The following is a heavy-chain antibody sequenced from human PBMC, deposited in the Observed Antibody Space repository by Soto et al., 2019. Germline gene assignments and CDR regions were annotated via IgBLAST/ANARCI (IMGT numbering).Heavy chain of an antibody. CDR2: IYWDDDK. CDR3: AHRQRTVYFDY. J-gene: IGHJ4*02. Sequence: QITLKESGPPLVKPTQTLTLTCTFSGFSLSTSGVGVGWIRQPPGKALEWLALIYWDDDKRYSPSLKSRLTIAEDTSNNQVVLTMTNMDPVDTATYYCAHRQRTVYFDYWGQGTLVTVSS. D-gene: IGHD4-17*01. V-gene: IGHV2-5*02. CDR1: GFSLSTSGVG.